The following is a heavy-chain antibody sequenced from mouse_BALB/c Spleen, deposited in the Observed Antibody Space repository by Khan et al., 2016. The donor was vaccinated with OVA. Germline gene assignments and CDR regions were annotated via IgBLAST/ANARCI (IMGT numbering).Heavy chain of an antibody. CDR3: ARVNYYGRSCYAMDY. CDR1: GYTFTSYW. CDR2: IAPGSSNA. V-gene: IGHV1S41*01. Sequence: DLVKPGASVNLSCKASGYTFTSYWINWIKQRPGQGLEWIGRIAPGSSNAYYNDMFKDKATLTVDTSSSTAYIQLSSLSSEDSAVYFCARVNYYGRSCYAMDYWGQGTSVTVSS. J-gene: IGHJ4*01. D-gene: IGHD1-1*01.